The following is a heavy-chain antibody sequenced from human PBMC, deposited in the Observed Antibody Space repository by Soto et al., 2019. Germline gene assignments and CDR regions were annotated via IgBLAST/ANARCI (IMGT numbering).Heavy chain of an antibody. D-gene: IGHD3-3*01. CDR3: ARVTGRSSEVGLLRPAPTAEVDY. J-gene: IGHJ4*02. CDR2: ITYSGTT. Sequence: SETLSLTCTISGDSISSNNWCTWVRQAPGKGLEWIGEITYSGTTFYNPSLKSRVTISVDKTKNQFSLKLSSVTAADTAVYYCARVTGRSSEVGLLRPAPTAEVDYWGQGTLVTVSS. CDR1: GDSISSNNW. V-gene: IGHV4-4*02.